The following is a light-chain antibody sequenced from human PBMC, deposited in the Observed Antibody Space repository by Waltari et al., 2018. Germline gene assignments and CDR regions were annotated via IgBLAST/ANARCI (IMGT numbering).Light chain of an antibody. V-gene: IGLV2-14*03. CDR1: SSDIGGYHF. J-gene: IGLJ3*02. CDR2: DVS. Sequence: QSALTQPASVSGSHGQSITISCTGSSSDIGGYHFVSWYQQHPGKAPKVMIYDVSNRPSGISDRFSGSKSGNTASLTISGLQAEDEADYYCCSYTSSRTVVFGGGTKLTVL. CDR3: CSYTSSRTVV.